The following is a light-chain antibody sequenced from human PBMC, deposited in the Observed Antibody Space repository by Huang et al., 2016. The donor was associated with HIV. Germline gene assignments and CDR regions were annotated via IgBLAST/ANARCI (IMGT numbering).Light chain of an antibody. V-gene: IGKV1-16*01. J-gene: IGKJ3*01. Sequence: DLQMTQSPSSLSASVGDRVTITCRASQGISNYVAWFQQKPGKAPKSLIYAASSLLSGVPSRFSGSGSGTHFTLTISNLQPEDFATYYCQQYHKYPLTFGPGTKVDLK. CDR3: QQYHKYPLT. CDR2: AAS. CDR1: QGISNY.